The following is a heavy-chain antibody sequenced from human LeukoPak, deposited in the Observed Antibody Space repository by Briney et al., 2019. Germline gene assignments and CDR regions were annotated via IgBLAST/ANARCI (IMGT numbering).Heavy chain of an antibody. D-gene: IGHD3-10*01. CDR1: GGSVSSSSYY. CDR2: IYYSGST. Sequence: PSETLSLTCTVSGGSVSSSSYYWDWIRQPPMKGLEWIGSIYYSGSTEYNLSLKSRVTISVDTSRNQFSLKLSSVTAADTAVYYCARHQSYGSGTYYAPFDNWGQGILVTVSS. V-gene: IGHV4-39*01. J-gene: IGHJ4*02. CDR3: ARHQSYGSGTYYAPFDN.